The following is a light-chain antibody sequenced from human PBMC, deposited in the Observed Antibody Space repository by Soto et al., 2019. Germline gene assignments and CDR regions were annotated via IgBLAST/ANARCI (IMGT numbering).Light chain of an antibody. CDR3: QQRYSTPPT. Sequence: IQMTQSPSARAAPTGDRVTITCQASQSISNYLNWYQPKPGKAPKVLIYATSNLQSGDPSRFSGSGSGKDYNLTISSLQPEDFATYYCQQRYSTPPTVGQGTQLEIK. V-gene: IGKV1-39*01. J-gene: IGKJ5*01. CDR2: ATS. CDR1: QSISNY.